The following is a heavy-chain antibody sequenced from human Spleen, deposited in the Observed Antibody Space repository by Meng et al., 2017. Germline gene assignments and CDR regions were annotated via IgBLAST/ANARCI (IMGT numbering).Heavy chain of an antibody. J-gene: IGHJ4*02. CDR2: ISGSGSGT. Sequence: GESLKISCAASGFTFSSYAMSWVRQAPGKGLEWVSGISGSGSGTYYADSVKGRFTISRDNSKNTLYLQMNSLRADDTALYYCAKDLYYYDSSGYFSPFDYWGPGTLVTVSS. V-gene: IGHV3-23*01. D-gene: IGHD3-22*01. CDR1: GFTFSSYA. CDR3: AKDLYYYDSSGYFSPFDY.